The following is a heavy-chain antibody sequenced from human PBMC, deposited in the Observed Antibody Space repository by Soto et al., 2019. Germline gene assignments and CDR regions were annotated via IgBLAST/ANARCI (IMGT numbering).Heavy chain of an antibody. CDR2: ISYDGSNK. J-gene: IGHJ6*02. Sequence: PGGALRLSCSASGFTFSSYGMHGVRQAPGKGLEWVAVISYDGSNKYYADSVKGRFTISRDNSKNTLYLQMNSLRAEDTAVYYCAKEGYSYACTDVWGQGTTVTVSS. D-gene: IGHD5-18*01. V-gene: IGHV3-30*18. CDR1: GFTFSSYG. CDR3: AKEGYSYACTDV.